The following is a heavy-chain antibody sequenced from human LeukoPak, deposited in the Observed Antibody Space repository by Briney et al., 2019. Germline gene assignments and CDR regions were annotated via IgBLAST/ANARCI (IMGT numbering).Heavy chain of an antibody. D-gene: IGHD5-12*01. J-gene: IGHJ4*02. CDR2: IIPILGIA. CDR3: ARANGYSGYDSNLDY. CDR1: GGTFSSYA. V-gene: IGHV1-69*04. Sequence: ASVKVSCKASGGTFSSYAISWVRQAPGQGLEWMGRIIPILGIANYAQKFQGRVTITADKSTSTAYMELSSLRSEDTAVYYCARANGYSGYDSNLDYWGQGTLVTVSS.